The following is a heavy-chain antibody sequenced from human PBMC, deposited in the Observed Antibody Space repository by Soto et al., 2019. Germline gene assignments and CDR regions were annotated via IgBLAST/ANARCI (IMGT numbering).Heavy chain of an antibody. Sequence: QVQLVESGGGVVQPGRSLRLSCVASGFTFSNYPIHWIRQAPGKGLEWVAVISSDGSDKSYADSVKGRFTISRDNSKNTLYLQMSGLRAEDTAVYYCARGYSGFDGNPDAFDIWGQGTMVTVSS. J-gene: IGHJ3*02. CDR1: GFTFSNYP. CDR3: ARGYSGFDGNPDAFDI. CDR2: ISSDGSDK. V-gene: IGHV3-30-3*01. D-gene: IGHD5-12*01.